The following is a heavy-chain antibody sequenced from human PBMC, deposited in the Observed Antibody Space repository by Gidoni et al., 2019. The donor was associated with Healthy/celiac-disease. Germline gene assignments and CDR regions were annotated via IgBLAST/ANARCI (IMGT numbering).Heavy chain of an antibody. CDR2: ISWNSGSI. D-gene: IGHD3-16*01. J-gene: IGHJ4*02. V-gene: IGHV3-9*01. Sequence: EVQLVESGGGLVQPGRSLRLSCAASGFTFEDYAMHGVRQAPGEGLEWVSGISWNSGSIGYADSEKGRFTISRDNAKNSRYLQMNSLRAEDTALYYCAKDSYELLNWGQGTLVTVYS. CDR3: AKDSYELLN. CDR1: GFTFEDYA.